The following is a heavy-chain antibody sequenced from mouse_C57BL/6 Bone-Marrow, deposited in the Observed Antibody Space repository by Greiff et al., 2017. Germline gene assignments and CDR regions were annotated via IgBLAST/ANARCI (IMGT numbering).Heavy chain of an antibody. CDR1: GFNIKDYY. CDR2: IDPEDGDT. Sequence: EVQLQQSGAELVRPGASVKLSCTASGFNIKDYYMHWVKQRPEQGLEWIGRIDPEDGDTEYAPKFQGKATMTADTSSNTAYLQLSSLTSEDTAVYYCTTHCGSSYWYFDVWGTGTTVTVSS. CDR3: TTHCGSSYWYFDV. J-gene: IGHJ1*03. D-gene: IGHD1-1*01. V-gene: IGHV14-1*01.